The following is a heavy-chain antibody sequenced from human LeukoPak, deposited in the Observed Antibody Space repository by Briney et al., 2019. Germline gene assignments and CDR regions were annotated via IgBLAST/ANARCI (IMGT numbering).Heavy chain of an antibody. CDR3: ARDRNGDPRYYFDY. V-gene: IGHV3-30-3*01. CDR2: ISYDGSNE. J-gene: IGHJ4*02. Sequence: GGSLRLSCAASGFTFSSYAMHWVRQAPGKGLEWVAVISYDGSNEYYADSVKGRFTISRDNSKNTLYLQMNSLRAEDTAVYYCARDRNGDPRYYFDYWGQGTLVTVSS. D-gene: IGHD4-17*01. CDR1: GFTFSSYA.